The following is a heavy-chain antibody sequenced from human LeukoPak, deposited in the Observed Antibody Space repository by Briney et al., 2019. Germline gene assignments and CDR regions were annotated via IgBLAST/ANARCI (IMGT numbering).Heavy chain of an antibody. V-gene: IGHV3-48*03. CDR3: ARVRGYYNR. CDR2: ISSSGSTI. CDR1: GFTFSSYE. D-gene: IGHD3-9*01. J-gene: IGHJ4*02. Sequence: YPGGSLRLSCAASGFTFSSYEMSWVRQAPGKGLEWVSYISSSGSTIYYADSVKGRFSISRDNAKNSLYLQMNSLRAEDTAVYYCARVRGYYNRWGQGTLVTVSS.